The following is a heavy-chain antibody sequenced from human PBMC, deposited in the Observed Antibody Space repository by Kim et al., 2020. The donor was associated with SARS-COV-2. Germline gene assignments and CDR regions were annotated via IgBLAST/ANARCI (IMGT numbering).Heavy chain of an antibody. CDR2: IIPIFGTA. CDR1: GGTFSSYA. D-gene: IGHD6-6*01. J-gene: IGHJ5*02. Sequence: ASVKVSCKASGGTFSSYAISWVRQAPGQGLEWMGGIIPIFGTANYAQKFQGRVTITADESTSTANMELSSLRTGDTAVDYCAIEGHSSSSLPPRCDWFDPWGQGTLVTVSS. V-gene: IGHV1-69*13. CDR3: AIEGHSSSSLPPRCDWFDP.